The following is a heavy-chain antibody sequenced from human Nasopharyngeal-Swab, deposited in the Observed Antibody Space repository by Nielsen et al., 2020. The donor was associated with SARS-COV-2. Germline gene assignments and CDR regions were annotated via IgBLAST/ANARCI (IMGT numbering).Heavy chain of an antibody. J-gene: IGHJ3*02. D-gene: IGHD3-10*01. CDR2: ISGYNGNT. V-gene: IGHV1-18*01. Sequence: SVNVSCMASGYTFTSYGIIWVRQAPGQGLEWMGWISGYNGNTNYEQKLQGRVTMTTDTSTRTAYMELRSLRSDDTAVYYCSRGGGVSILWFGELGQTAFDIWGQGTMVTVSS. CDR3: SRGGGVSILWFGELGQTAFDI. CDR1: GYTFTSYG.